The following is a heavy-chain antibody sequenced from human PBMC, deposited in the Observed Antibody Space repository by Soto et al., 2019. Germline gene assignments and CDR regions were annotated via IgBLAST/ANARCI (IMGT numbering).Heavy chain of an antibody. CDR1: GFSLTTNGVG. J-gene: IGHJ4*02. CDR2: IYWDDDK. V-gene: IGHV2-5*02. Sequence: QITLKESGPSLVKPTQTLTLTCTFSGFSLTTNGVGVGWIRQSPGEALEWLALIYWDDDKRYSPSLKSRLTITKDTSKNQVVLTMTNMDSEDTVTYYCAYCGYYSSSWFPDYWGQGTLVTVSS. CDR3: AYCGYYSSSWFPDY. D-gene: IGHD6-13*01.